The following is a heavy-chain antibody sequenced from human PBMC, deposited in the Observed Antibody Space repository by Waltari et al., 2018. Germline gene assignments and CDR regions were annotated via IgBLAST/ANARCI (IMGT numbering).Heavy chain of an antibody. D-gene: IGHD1-26*01. J-gene: IGHJ4*02. Sequence: QVQLVESGGGVVQPGRSLRLSCAAYGFTFSSYGLHWVRQAPGKGLEWVAVIWYDGSNKYYADSVKGRFTISRDNSKNTLYLQMNSLRAEDTAVYYCAKDRGVGATPFDYWGQGTLVTVSS. CDR1: GFTFSSYG. V-gene: IGHV3-33*06. CDR3: AKDRGVGATPFDY. CDR2: IWYDGSNK.